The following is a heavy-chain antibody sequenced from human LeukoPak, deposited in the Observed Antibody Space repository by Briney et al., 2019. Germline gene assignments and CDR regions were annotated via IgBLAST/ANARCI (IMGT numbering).Heavy chain of an antibody. Sequence: GGSLRLSCAASGFTFSSYWMSWVRQAPGKGLEWVANIKQDGSEKYYVDSVKGRFTISRDNAKNSLYLQMNSLRAEDTAVYYCAKGPGIAAATHFDYWGQGTLVTVSS. J-gene: IGHJ4*02. V-gene: IGHV3-7*03. D-gene: IGHD6-13*01. CDR3: AKGPGIAAATHFDY. CDR2: IKQDGSEK. CDR1: GFTFSSYW.